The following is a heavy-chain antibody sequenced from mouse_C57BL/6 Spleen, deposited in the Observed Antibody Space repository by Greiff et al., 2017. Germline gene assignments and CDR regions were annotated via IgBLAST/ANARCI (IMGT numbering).Heavy chain of an antibody. CDR2: LNPSSGYT. J-gene: IGHJ4*01. D-gene: IGHD1-1*01. Sequence: VQLQQSGAELARPGASVKMSCKASGYTFTSYTMHWVKQRPGQGLEWIGYLNPSSGYTKYNQKFKDKATLTADKSSSTAYMQLSSLTSEDAAVYYCARGYGSSYEAMDYWGQGTSVTVSS. CDR3: ARGYGSSYEAMDY. CDR1: GYTFTSYT. V-gene: IGHV1-4*01.